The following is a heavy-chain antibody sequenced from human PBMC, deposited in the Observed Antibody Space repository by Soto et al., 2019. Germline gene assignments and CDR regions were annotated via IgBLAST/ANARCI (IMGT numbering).Heavy chain of an antibody. CDR3: ARISPVFGGAGHYYYCMDG. D-gene: IGHD3-3*01. Sequence: SSVKVSCKASGLTFSSYSISWVRQAPGQGLEWIGGIIPIFRTANDAQKFHGRITITADKNPGTPKMEMSSLRYEATAVYSCARISPVFGGAGHYYYCMDGWGQGTTVTVSS. V-gene: IGHV1-69*06. CDR1: GLTFSSYS. J-gene: IGHJ6*02. CDR2: IIPIFRTA.